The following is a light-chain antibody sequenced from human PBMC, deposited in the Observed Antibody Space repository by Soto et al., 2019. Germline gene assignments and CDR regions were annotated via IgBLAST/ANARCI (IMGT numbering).Light chain of an antibody. J-gene: IGLJ1*01. CDR2: EDT. CDR3: CSYATISTYV. Sequence: QSVLTQPASVSGSPGQSIAISCTGTSSDVGSYNLVSWYQQHPGKAPKLMIYEDTKRPSGVSDRFSGSKSGNTASLTISGLQAEDEADYYCCSYATISTYVFGTGTKVTVL. CDR1: SSDVGSYNL. V-gene: IGLV2-23*01.